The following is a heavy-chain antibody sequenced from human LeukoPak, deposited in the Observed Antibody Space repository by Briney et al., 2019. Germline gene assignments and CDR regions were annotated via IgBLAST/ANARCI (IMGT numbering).Heavy chain of an antibody. V-gene: IGHV4-30-2*01. J-gene: IGHJ6*02. CDR1: GGSISRYY. CDR3: ARGGIAAAGTNYYYGMDV. D-gene: IGHD6-13*01. Sequence: SETLFLTCTVSGGSISRYYWSWIRQPPGKGLEWIGYIYHSGSTYYNPSLKSRVTISVDRSKNQFSLKLSSVTAADTAVYYCARGGIAAAGTNYYYGMDVWGQGTTVTVSS. CDR2: IYHSGST.